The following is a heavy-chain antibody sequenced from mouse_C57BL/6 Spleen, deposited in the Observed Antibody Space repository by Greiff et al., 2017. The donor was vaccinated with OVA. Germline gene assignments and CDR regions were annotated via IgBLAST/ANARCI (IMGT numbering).Heavy chain of an antibody. Sequence: VQLQQSGAELLKPGASVKLSCKATGYTFTGYWIEWVKQRPGHGLEWIGEILPGSGSTNYNEKFKGKATFTADTSSNTAYMQLSSLTTEDSAIYYCARFVHYYGSCYDAMDYWGQGTSVTVSS. CDR3: ARFVHYYGSCYDAMDY. V-gene: IGHV1-9*01. D-gene: IGHD1-1*01. CDR2: ILPGSGST. CDR1: GYTFTGYW. J-gene: IGHJ4*01.